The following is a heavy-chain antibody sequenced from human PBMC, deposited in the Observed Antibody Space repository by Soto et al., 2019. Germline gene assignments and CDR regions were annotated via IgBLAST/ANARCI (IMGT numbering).Heavy chain of an antibody. V-gene: IGHV4-39*01. CDR3: ARTPSDFWSGYFFDY. CDR2: FYYSGTT. D-gene: IGHD3-3*01. J-gene: IGHJ4*02. CDR1: GGSISNTNYY. Sequence: SETLSLTCFVSGGSISNTNYYWGWIRQPPGKGLEWIGSFYYSGTTYYNPSLKSRVTISSDTSKNQFSLNLNSVSAADTAVYYCARTPSDFWSGYFFDYWGQGTLVTVSS.